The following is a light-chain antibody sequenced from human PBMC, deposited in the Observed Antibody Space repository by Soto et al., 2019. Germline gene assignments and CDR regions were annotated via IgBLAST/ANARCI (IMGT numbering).Light chain of an antibody. CDR2: YDS. Sequence: SYELTQPASVSVAPGETARISCGGNNVGSRSVHWYQQKPGQAPFLVIYYDSGRPSGIPERFSGSNSGNKATLIISRVEAGDEADYYCQVWEATGDQVVFGGGTKLTVL. CDR1: NVGSRS. J-gene: IGLJ2*01. CDR3: QVWEATGDQVV. V-gene: IGLV3-21*01.